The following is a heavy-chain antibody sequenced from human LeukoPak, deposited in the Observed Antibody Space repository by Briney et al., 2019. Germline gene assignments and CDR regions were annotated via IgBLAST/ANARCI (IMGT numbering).Heavy chain of an antibody. Sequence: PGGSLRLSCAASAYTVSTYWMDWVSQAPGKGLVWVSRINSDGSSTRYAASVKGRFTISSDNTKNTLYLQMNSLRAEDTAVYYCVREDSVNFPDAFDIWGQGTMVTVSS. CDR3: VREDSVNFPDAFDI. J-gene: IGHJ3*02. V-gene: IGHV3-74*01. CDR1: AYTVSTYW. CDR2: INSDGSST. D-gene: IGHD5/OR15-5a*01.